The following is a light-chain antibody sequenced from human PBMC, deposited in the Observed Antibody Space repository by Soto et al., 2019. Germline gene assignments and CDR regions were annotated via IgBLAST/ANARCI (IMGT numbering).Light chain of an antibody. V-gene: IGKV3-20*01. CDR2: GAS. Sequence: EIVLTQSPGTLSLSPGERATLSCRASQSVTSNYLAWYQQKPGQAPRLLISGASSRATGIPDRFSGSGSGTDFALTITRLDHDDFAVYYCQQYGTSPITFGQGTRLEIK. CDR3: QQYGTSPIT. J-gene: IGKJ5*01. CDR1: QSVTSNY.